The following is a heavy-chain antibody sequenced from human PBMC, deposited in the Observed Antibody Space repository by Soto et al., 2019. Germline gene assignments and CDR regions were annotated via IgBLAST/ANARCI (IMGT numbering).Heavy chain of an antibody. CDR1: GFTFSDYY. CDR2: ISSSSSTI. CDR3: ARDSMTTLSWFDP. V-gene: IGHV3-11*04. Sequence: PGGSLRLSCAASGFTFSDYYMSWIRQAPGKGLEWVSYISSSSSTIYYADSVKGRFTISRDNAKNSLYLQMNSLRDEDTAVYYCARDSMTTLSWFDPWGQGTLVTVSS. D-gene: IGHD4-4*01. J-gene: IGHJ5*02.